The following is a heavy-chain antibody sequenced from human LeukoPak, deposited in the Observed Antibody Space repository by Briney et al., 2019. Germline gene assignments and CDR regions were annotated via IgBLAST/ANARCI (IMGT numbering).Heavy chain of an antibody. CDR3: AMWIQVWKFDY. V-gene: IGHV3-33*01. D-gene: IGHD5-18*01. Sequence: PGGSLRLSCAASGFTFSSYGMHWVRQAPGKGLEWVAVIWYDGSNKYYADSVKGRFTISRDNSKNTLYLQMNSLRAEDTAVYYCAMWIQVWKFDYWGQGTLVTVSP. J-gene: IGHJ4*02. CDR1: GFTFSSYG. CDR2: IWYDGSNK.